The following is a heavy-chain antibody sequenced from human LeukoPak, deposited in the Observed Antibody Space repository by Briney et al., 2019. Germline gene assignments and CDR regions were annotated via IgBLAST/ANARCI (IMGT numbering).Heavy chain of an antibody. J-gene: IGHJ4*02. CDR3: ARSEAPEDK. Sequence: ASVKLSCKASGYTFTGYYIHWVRQAPGQGLEWLGWINPHTGDTYHAQKFQGRVPMTSDASDNTAYMQLSRLKSDDTAIYYCARSEAPEDKWGQGTLVTVSS. CDR2: INPHTGDT. CDR1: GYTFTGYY. V-gene: IGHV1-2*02.